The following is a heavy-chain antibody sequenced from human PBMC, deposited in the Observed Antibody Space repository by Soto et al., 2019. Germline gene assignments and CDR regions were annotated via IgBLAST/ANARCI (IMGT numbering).Heavy chain of an antibody. V-gene: IGHV4-31*03. J-gene: IGHJ6*02. CDR3: ARDSPPPPYFNYYGLDV. CDR1: GASVSTYDYH. CDR2: VFYSGNT. Sequence: QVQLQESGPGVVKPLQTLTLTCTVSGASVSTYDYHWAWIRQRPGGGLEWIGYVFYSGNTYYNPSLRRRLTPSLDTSKNQVSLRLGSVTAADTAIYYCARDSPPPPYFNYYGLDVWGLGTTVTVSS.